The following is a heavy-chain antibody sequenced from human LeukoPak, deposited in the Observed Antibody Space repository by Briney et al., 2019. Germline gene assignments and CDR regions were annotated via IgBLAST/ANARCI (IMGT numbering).Heavy chain of an antibody. J-gene: IGHJ4*02. Sequence: SETLSLTCTVSGDSISNDDYYWSWIRQPAGKGLEWIGRIYTSGSTNYNPSLKSRVTMSVDTSKNQFSLKLSSVTAADTAVYYCARDSSGYYQVFDYWGQGTLVTVSS. CDR1: GDSISNDDYY. D-gene: IGHD3-22*01. CDR3: ARDSSGYYQVFDY. V-gene: IGHV4-61*02. CDR2: IYTSGST.